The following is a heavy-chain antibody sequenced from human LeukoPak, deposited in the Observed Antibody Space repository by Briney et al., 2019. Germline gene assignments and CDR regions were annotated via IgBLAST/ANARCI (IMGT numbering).Heavy chain of an antibody. J-gene: IGHJ3*02. CDR2: INHSGST. V-gene: IGHV4-34*01. Sequence: PSETLSLTCAVYGGSFSGYYWSWIRQPPGKGLEWIGEINHSGSTNYNPSLKSRVTISVDTSKNQFSLKLSSVTAADTAVYYCARPSGATNDAFDIWGQGTMVTVSS. D-gene: IGHD1-26*01. CDR1: GGSFSGYY. CDR3: ARPSGATNDAFDI.